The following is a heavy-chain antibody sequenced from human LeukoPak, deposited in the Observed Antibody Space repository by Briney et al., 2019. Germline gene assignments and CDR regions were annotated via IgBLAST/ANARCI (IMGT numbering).Heavy chain of an antibody. CDR1: GFTFSSYE. CDR2: ISSSGSTI. V-gene: IGHV3-48*03. Sequence: PGGSLRLSCAASGFTFSSYEMNWVRQAPGKGLEWVSYISSSGSTIYYADSVRGRFTISRDNAKNSLYLQMNSLRAEDTAVCYCARSLEVTTVAFDIWGQGTMVTVSS. J-gene: IGHJ3*02. D-gene: IGHD4-17*01. CDR3: ARSLEVTTVAFDI.